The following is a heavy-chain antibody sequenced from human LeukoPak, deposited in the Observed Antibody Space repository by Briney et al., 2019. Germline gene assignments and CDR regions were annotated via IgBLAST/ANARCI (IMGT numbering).Heavy chain of an antibody. J-gene: IGHJ5*02. Sequence: GGSLRLSCAASGFTFSSYEMNWVRQAPGKGLEWVSYISSSGSTIYYADSVKGRFTISRDNAKNSLYLQMNSLRAEDTAVYYCARQYYGSGSLRSNWFDPWGQGILVTVSS. D-gene: IGHD3-10*01. CDR1: GFTFSSYE. CDR3: ARQYYGSGSLRSNWFDP. V-gene: IGHV3-48*03. CDR2: ISSSGSTI.